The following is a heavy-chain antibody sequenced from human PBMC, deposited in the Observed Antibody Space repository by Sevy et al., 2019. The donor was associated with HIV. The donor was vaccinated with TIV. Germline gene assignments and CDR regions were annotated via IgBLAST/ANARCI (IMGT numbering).Heavy chain of an antibody. CDR3: ARGAISMLRGVMDC. V-gene: IGHV3-21*01. D-gene: IGHD3-10*01. CDR2: ITSSRTYI. Sequence: GGSLRLSCAASGFAFSSYTMNWVHQAPGQGLEWVSSITSSRTYIYYADSVKGRFTISRDNAKNSLYLQMNSLRAEDTAVYYCARGAISMLRGVMDCWGQGTLVTVSS. J-gene: IGHJ4*02. CDR1: GFAFSSYT.